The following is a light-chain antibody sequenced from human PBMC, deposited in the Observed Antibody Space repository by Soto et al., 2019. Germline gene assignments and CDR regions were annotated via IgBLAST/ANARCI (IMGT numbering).Light chain of an antibody. CDR2: EVR. CDR1: SSDVGSYNY. Sequence: QSVLTQPASVSGSPGQSITISCTGTSSDVGSYNYVSWYQQHPGKAPKLMIYEVRNRPSGVSDRFSGSKSGKTASLTIFGLQAEEEADYYCSSYTTSTTQVFGGGTKLTVL. J-gene: IGLJ2*01. V-gene: IGLV2-14*01. CDR3: SSYTTSTTQV.